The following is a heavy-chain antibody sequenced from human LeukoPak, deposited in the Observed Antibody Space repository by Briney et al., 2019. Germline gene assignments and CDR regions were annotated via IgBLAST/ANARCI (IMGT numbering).Heavy chain of an antibody. CDR2: MNPNSGNT. V-gene: IGHV1-8*02. Sequence: ASVKVSCKASGYTFTGYYMHWVRQATGQGLEWMGWMNPNSGNTGYAQKFQGRVTMTRNTSISTAYMELSSLRSEDTAVYYCARAFTVIRWRDYYYGMDVWGQGTTVTVSS. CDR3: ARAFTVIRWRDYYYGMDV. CDR1: GYTFTGYY. D-gene: IGHD3-10*01. J-gene: IGHJ6*02.